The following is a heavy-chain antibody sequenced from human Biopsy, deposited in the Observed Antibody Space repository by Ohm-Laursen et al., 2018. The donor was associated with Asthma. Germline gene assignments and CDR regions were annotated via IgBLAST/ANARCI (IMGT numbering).Heavy chain of an antibody. D-gene: IGHD1-1*01. J-gene: IGHJ3*02. Sequence: SLRLTCAASGFSFSNFAIHWVRQAPGKGLEWVGVISKDASTQDYADSVKGRFTMARDNSKNTLDLQMNSLREEDTAVYYCVRDGTDDAFDIWGQGTVVSVSS. CDR3: VRDGTDDAFDI. CDR1: GFSFSNFA. CDR2: ISKDASTQ. V-gene: IGHV3-30*01.